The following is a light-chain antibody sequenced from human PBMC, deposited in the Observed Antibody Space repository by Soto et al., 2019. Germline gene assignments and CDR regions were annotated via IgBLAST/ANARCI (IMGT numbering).Light chain of an antibody. Sequence: EIVFTPSPGTLSLSPGRSATLSCRASQSVSSNYVPWYQQQAGETPQVLIYRATSRATGIPDRFSGSGSGTDFTLTISILEPEDFAMYYCQQYGSSPLTFGGGTKVDIK. CDR3: QQYGSSPLT. CDR1: QSVSSNY. J-gene: IGKJ4*01. V-gene: IGKV3-20*01. CDR2: RAT.